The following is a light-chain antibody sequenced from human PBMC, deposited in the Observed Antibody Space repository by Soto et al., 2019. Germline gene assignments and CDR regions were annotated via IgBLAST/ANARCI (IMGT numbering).Light chain of an antibody. CDR1: QGISSY. V-gene: IGKV1-9*01. J-gene: IGKJ4*01. CDR2: AAS. CDR3: QQLNSYPLT. Sequence: DIQLTQSPSFLPASLGDRATMTCRASQGISSYLAWYQQKPGKAPKLLIYAASTLQSGVPSRFSGSGSGTEFTLTISSLQPEDFATYYCQQLNSYPLTFGGGTKVDIK.